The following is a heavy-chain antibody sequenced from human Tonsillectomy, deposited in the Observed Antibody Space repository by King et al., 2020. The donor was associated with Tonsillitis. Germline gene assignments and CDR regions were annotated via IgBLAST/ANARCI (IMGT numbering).Heavy chain of an antibody. CDR3: ARDHCSGGSCYSDY. J-gene: IGHJ4*02. CDR1: GGSISTYY. Sequence: QLQESGPGLVKPSETLSLTCTVSGGSISTYYWSWIRQPAGKGLEWIGRIYTSRSTNYNLSLKSRVTMSVDTSKNQFSLKLSSVTAADTAVYYCARDHCSGGSCYSDYWDQGTLVTVSS. CDR2: IYTSRST. V-gene: IGHV4-4*07. D-gene: IGHD2-15*01.